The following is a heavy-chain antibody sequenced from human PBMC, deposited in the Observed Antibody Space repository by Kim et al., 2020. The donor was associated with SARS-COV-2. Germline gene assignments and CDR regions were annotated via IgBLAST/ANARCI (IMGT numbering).Heavy chain of an antibody. J-gene: IGHJ5*02. D-gene: IGHD6-19*01. CDR3: ARDAVAGTPRYGWFDP. Sequence: SLKSRVTISVDTSKNQFSLKLSSVTAADTAVYYCARDAVAGTPRYGWFDPWGQGTLVTVSS. V-gene: IGHV4-39*07.